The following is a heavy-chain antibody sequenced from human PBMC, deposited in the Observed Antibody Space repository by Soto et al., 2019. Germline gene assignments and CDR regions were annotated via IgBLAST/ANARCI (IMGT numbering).Heavy chain of an antibody. CDR1: GYTFTSYG. CDR3: ARAESTVTTFTDPDY. V-gene: IGHV1-18*01. D-gene: IGHD4-17*01. CDR2: ISAYNGNT. J-gene: IGHJ4*02. Sequence: ASVKVSCKASGYTFTSYGISWVRQAPGQGLEWMGWISAYNGNTNYAQKLQGRVTMTTDTSTSTAYMELRSLRSDDTAVYYCARAESTVTTFTDPDYWGQGTLVTVSS.